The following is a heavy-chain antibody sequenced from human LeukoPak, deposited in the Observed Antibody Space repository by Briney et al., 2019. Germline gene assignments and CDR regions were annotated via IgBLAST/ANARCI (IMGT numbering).Heavy chain of an antibody. D-gene: IGHD5-12*01. J-gene: IGHJ3*02. CDR2: IIPIFGTA. V-gene: IGHV1-69*06. CDR3: ASTSEWLRMSIRDVFDI. CDR1: GGTFSSYA. Sequence: ASVKVSCKASGGTFSSYAISWVRQAPGQGLEWMRGIIPIFGTANYAQKFQGRVTITADKSTSTAYMELSSLRSEDTAVYYCASTSEWLRMSIRDVFDIWGQGTMVTVSS.